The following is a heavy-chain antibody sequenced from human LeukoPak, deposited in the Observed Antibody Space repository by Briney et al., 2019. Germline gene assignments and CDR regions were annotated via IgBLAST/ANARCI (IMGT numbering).Heavy chain of an antibody. CDR2: ISAYNGNT. V-gene: IGHV1-18*01. J-gene: IGHJ3*02. D-gene: IGHD6-19*01. CDR1: GYTFTSYG. CDR3: ARVNRARWLVPVHAFDI. Sequence: GASVKVSCKASGYTFTSYGISWVRQAPGQGLEWMGWISAYNGNTNYAQKLQGRVTMTTDTSTSTAYMELRSLRSDDTAVYYCARVNRARWLVPVHAFDIWGQGTMVTVSS.